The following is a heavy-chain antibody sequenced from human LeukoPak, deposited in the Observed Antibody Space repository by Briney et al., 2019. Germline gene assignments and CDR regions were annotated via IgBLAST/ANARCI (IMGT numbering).Heavy chain of an antibody. CDR1: GGSISSYY. CDR2: IYYSGST. V-gene: IGHV4-59*01. D-gene: IGHD2-2*01. Sequence: KTSQTLSLTCTVSGGSISSYYGSWIRQPPGKGLEWIGYIYYSGSTNYNPSLKSRVTISVDTPKNQFSLKLSSVTAADTAVYYCARAGAGNVVVPAAIAADNWFDPWGQGTLVTVSS. CDR3: ARAGAGNVVVPAAIAADNWFDP. J-gene: IGHJ5*02.